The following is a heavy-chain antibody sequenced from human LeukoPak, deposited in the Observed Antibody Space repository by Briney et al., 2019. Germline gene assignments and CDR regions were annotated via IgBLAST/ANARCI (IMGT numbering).Heavy chain of an antibody. V-gene: IGHV1-2*02. CDR2: INTKSGDT. Sequence: ASVKVSCKASGYTFTTYHIHWVQQAPGQGLEWMGWINTKSGDTKYAQKFQGRVTMTRDTSITTAYMELSRLISDDTAVYYCTRVPSSDSSYYFDYWGQGTLVTVSS. CDR3: TRVPSSDSSYYFDY. J-gene: IGHJ4*02. CDR1: GYTFTTYH. D-gene: IGHD3-22*01.